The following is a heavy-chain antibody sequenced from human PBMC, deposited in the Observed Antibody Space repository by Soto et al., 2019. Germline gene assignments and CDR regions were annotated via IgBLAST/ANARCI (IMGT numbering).Heavy chain of an antibody. D-gene: IGHD2-15*01. Sequence: PSETLSLTCTVSGGSISSYYWSWIRQPPGKGLEWIGYIYYSGSTYYNPSLKSRVTISVDTSKNQFSLKLSSVTAADTAVYYCAGDYCSGGSCYKGSYYYYYGMDVWGQGTTVTVSS. CDR1: GGSISSYY. CDR2: IYYSGST. J-gene: IGHJ6*02. CDR3: AGDYCSGGSCYKGSYYYYYGMDV. V-gene: IGHV4-59*12.